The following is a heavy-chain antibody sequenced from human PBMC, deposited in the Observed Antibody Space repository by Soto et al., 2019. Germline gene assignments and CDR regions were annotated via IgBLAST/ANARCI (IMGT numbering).Heavy chain of an antibody. CDR1: GGSISRSSYY. J-gene: IGHJ6*02. CDR3: GRPAPMGFRGVGLDV. V-gene: IGHV4-39*01. D-gene: IGHD3-10*01. CDR2: VYHSWNT. Sequence: QLQLQESGPGMVTPSETLSLTCIVSGGSISRSSYYWGGIRQPPGKVLEWMGSVYHSWNTHNNPTFKNRPPVSVDMSKNQLSLKLTSVIAADTAVYYCGRPAPMGFRGVGLDVWGQGTKVTVSS.